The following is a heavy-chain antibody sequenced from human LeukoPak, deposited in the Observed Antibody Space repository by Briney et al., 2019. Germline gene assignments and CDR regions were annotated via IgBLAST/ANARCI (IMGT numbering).Heavy chain of an antibody. V-gene: IGHV5-51*01. J-gene: IGHJ6*02. CDR2: IYPGDSDT. Sequence: GESLQISCQGSGYSFTSYWIGWVRQMPGKGLEWMGIIYPGDSDTRYSPSFQGQVTISADKSISTAYLQWSSLKASDTAMHYCARQKIGVVTAFSDYYYGMDVWGQGTTVTVSS. CDR3: ARQKIGVVTAFSDYYYGMDV. D-gene: IGHD2-21*02. CDR1: GYSFTSYW.